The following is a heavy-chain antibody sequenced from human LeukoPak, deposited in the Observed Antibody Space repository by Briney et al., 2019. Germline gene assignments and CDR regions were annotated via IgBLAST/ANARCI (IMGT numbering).Heavy chain of an antibody. J-gene: IGHJ5*02. D-gene: IGHD3-10*01. CDR1: GFTFSGSA. CDR2: IRSKVNSYAT. Sequence: PGGSLRLSCAASGFTFSGSAMHWVRQASGKGLEWVGRIRSKVNSYATAYAASVKGRFTISRDDSKNTAYLQMNSLKTEDTAVYYCTTEYYYGSGSYYGDLGAWGQGTLVTVSS. V-gene: IGHV3-73*01. CDR3: TTEYYYGSGSYYGDLGA.